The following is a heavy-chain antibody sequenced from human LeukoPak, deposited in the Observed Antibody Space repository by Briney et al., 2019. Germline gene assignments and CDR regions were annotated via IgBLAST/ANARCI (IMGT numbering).Heavy chain of an antibody. Sequence: ASVKVSCKASGGTFSSYAISWVRQAPGQGLEWMGGIIPIFGTANYAQKFQGRVTITTDESTSTAYMELSSLRSEDTAVYYCAVVLRFLEWLPPDGAFDIWGQGTMVTVSS. CDR3: AVVLRFLEWLPPDGAFDI. CDR1: GGTFSSYA. CDR2: IIPIFGTA. V-gene: IGHV1-69*05. J-gene: IGHJ3*02. D-gene: IGHD3-3*01.